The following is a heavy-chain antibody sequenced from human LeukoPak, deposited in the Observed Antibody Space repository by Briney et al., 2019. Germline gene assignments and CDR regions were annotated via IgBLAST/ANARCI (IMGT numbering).Heavy chain of an antibody. D-gene: IGHD1-1*01. CDR1: GFSFSSYA. CDR2: ITASGGST. Sequence: PGGSLRLSCAASGFSFSSYAMSWVRQAPGKGLEWVSTITASGGSTYYADSVKGRFTNSRDNSKNTLYLQINSLRAEDTALYYCAKLVLFSGTTGDLNYWGQGTLVTVSS. CDR3: AKLVLFSGTTGDLNY. V-gene: IGHV3-23*01. J-gene: IGHJ4*02.